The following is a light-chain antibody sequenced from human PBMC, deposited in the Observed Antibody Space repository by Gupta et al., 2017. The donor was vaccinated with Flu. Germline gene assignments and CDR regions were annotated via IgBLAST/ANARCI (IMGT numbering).Light chain of an antibody. Sequence: SALTQPASVSGSPGQSTTISCTGTSSDVGGYNYVSWYQQHPGIAPKLMIYEVSNRPSGVSNRFSGSKSGNTASLTISGLQAEDESDYYCSSYSSSSTLFVFGTGTKVTVL. CDR1: SSDVGGYNY. CDR3: SSYSSSSTLFV. CDR2: EVS. V-gene: IGLV2-14*01. J-gene: IGLJ1*01.